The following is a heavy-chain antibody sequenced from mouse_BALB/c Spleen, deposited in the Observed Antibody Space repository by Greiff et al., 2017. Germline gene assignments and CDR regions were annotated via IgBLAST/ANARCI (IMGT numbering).Heavy chain of an antibody. CDR1: GFSLTSYG. Sequence: VKLMESGPGLVAPSQSLSITCTVSGFSLTSYGVHWVRQPPGKGLEWLGVIWAGGSTNYNSALMSRLSISKDNSKSQVFLKMNSLQTDDTAMYYCARDYVYYAMDYWGQGTSVTVSS. J-gene: IGHJ4*01. V-gene: IGHV2-9*02. D-gene: IGHD2-12*01. CDR3: ARDYVYYAMDY. CDR2: IWAGGST.